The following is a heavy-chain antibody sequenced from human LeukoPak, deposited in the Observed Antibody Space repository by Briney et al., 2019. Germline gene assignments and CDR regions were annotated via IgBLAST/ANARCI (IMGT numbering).Heavy chain of an antibody. J-gene: IGHJ4*02. D-gene: IGHD3-22*01. CDR3: AREMDYYDSRPIDY. Sequence: GGSLRPSCAASGFTFSSYEMNWVRQAPGKGLEWVSYISSSGDTIYYADSVNGRFTISRDSAKNSLYLQMYSLRAEDTAVYYCAREMDYYDSRPIDYWGQGTLVTVSS. CDR2: ISSSGDTI. CDR1: GFTFSSYE. V-gene: IGHV3-48*03.